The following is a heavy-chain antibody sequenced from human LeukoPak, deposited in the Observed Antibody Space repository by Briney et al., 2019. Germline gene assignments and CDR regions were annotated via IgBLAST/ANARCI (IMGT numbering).Heavy chain of an antibody. D-gene: IGHD2-15*01. Sequence: GESLKISCQGSGYSFTSYWISWVRQMPGKSRGWMGRIDPSDSYTNYSPSSQGHVTISADKSISTAYLQWSSLKASDTAMYDCATLTRVVVAATPRPTWFDPWGQGTLVTVSS. CDR2: IDPSDSYT. CDR3: ATLTRVVVAATPRPTWFDP. J-gene: IGHJ5*02. V-gene: IGHV5-10-1*01. CDR1: GYSFTSYW.